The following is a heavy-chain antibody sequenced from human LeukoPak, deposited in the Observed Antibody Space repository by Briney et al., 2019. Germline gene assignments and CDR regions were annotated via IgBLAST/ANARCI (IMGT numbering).Heavy chain of an antibody. CDR3: ARISGLDAFDI. V-gene: IGHV3-7*05. D-gene: IGHD2-15*01. Sequence: GSLRLSCAASGFTFSTYWMSWVRQAPGKGLEWVANIHRDGSEKYYVDSLKGRFTISRDNAKNSLYLQMNSLRAEDTAVYFCARISGLDAFDIWGQGTVVTVTS. CDR1: GFTFSTYW. CDR2: IHRDGSEK. J-gene: IGHJ3*02.